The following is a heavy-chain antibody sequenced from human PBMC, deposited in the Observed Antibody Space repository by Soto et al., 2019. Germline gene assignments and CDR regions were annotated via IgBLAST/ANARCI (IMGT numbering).Heavy chain of an antibody. D-gene: IGHD2-15*01. CDR2: VNPSGGSA. Sequence: QVQLVQSGAEVKKPGASVKVSCKTSGYIFTAYSMHWVRQAPGQGLEWMGVVNPSGGSAHYAQSFEGRVTLTRETSTSTFYMELSSLRSEDTAVYYCAREEKCRGGTCYSEYFHHWGHGTLVTDSS. CDR1: GYIFTAYS. CDR3: AREEKCRGGTCYSEYFHH. V-gene: IGHV1-46*01. J-gene: IGHJ1*01.